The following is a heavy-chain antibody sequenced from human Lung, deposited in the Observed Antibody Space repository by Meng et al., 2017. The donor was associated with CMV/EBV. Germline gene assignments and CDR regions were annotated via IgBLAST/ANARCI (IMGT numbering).Heavy chain of an antibody. CDR3: VRDQGGESMIAVLIERLGMDV. V-gene: IGHV3-30-3*01. J-gene: IGHJ6*02. CDR2: ISYDGSNK. CDR1: GFTFNTYA. Sequence: GESLKIXCAASGFTFNTYAMHWVRQAPGKGLEWVAVISYDGSNKYTADSVQGRLTISRDNSKNNLYLQMNSLTVEDTAVYYCVRDQGGESMIAVLIERLGMDVWXQGTTVTVSS. D-gene: IGHD3-22*01.